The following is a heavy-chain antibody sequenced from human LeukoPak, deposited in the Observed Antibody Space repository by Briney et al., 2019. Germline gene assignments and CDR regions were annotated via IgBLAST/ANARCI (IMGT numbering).Heavy chain of an antibody. V-gene: IGHV3-30*04. CDR2: ISYDGSNK. CDR3: ARDTVVVAAIYMDV. Sequence: GGSLRLSCAASGLTFSSYAMHWVRQAPGKGLEWVAVISYDGSNKYYADSVKGRFTISRDNSKNTLYLQMNSLRAEDTAVYYCARDTVVVAAIYMDVWGKGTTVTVSS. J-gene: IGHJ6*03. CDR1: GLTFSSYA. D-gene: IGHD2-15*01.